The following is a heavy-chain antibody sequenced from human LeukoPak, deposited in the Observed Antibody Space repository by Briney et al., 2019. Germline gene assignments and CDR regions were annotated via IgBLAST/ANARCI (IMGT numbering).Heavy chain of an antibody. CDR2: IYYSGST. Sequence: SETLSLTCTVSGGSISSHYWSWIRQPPGKGLEWIGYIYYSGSTNYNPSLKSRVTISVDTSKNQFSLKLSSVTAADTAVYYCARATDCGGDCYSPYYFDYWGQGTLVTVSS. CDR1: GGSISSHY. D-gene: IGHD2-21*02. CDR3: ARATDCGGDCYSPYYFDY. J-gene: IGHJ4*02. V-gene: IGHV4-59*11.